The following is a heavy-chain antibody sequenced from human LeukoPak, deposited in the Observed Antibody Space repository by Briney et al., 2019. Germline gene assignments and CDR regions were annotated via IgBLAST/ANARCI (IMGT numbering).Heavy chain of an antibody. Sequence: GGSLRLSCAASGFTFVNYVMGWVRQAPGKGLEWVSCISGNGANTYYTDSVKGRFTISRDNSKNTLSLQMNSLRAEDTAMYYCAREAGAKYYFDYWGQGTLVTVSS. CDR1: GFTFVNYV. V-gene: IGHV3-23*01. D-gene: IGHD6-25*01. J-gene: IGHJ4*02. CDR2: ISGNGANT. CDR3: AREAGAKYYFDY.